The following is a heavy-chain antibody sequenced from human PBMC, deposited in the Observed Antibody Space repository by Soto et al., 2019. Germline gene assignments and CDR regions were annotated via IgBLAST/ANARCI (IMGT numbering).Heavy chain of an antibody. Sequence: PSETLSLTCTASGGSISSGDYYWSWIRQPPGKGLEWIGYIYYSGSTYYNPSLKSRVTISVDTSKNQFSLKLSSVTAADTAVYYCASAYCSGGSCPHPLDYWGQGTLVTVSS. J-gene: IGHJ4*02. CDR3: ASAYCSGGSCPHPLDY. CDR2: IYYSGST. CDR1: GGSISSGDYY. D-gene: IGHD2-15*01. V-gene: IGHV4-30-4*01.